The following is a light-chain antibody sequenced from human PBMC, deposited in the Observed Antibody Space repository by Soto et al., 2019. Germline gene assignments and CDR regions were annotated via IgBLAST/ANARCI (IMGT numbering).Light chain of an antibody. CDR2: GNS. Sequence: QSALTQPASVSGSPGQSITISCTGTSSDVGNYDYVSWYQQYPGKAPKLLIYGNSNRPSGVPDRFSGSKSGTSASLAITGRQAEDEADYYCQSYDSSLSGVVFGGGTKVTVL. CDR3: QSYDSSLSGVV. V-gene: IGLV2-14*03. CDR1: SSDVGNYDY. J-gene: IGLJ2*01.